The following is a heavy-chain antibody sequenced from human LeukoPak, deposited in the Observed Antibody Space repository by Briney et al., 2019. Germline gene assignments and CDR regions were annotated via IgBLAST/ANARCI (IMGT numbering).Heavy chain of an antibody. CDR2: IYYSGST. D-gene: IGHD5-12*01. CDR1: GGSISSSSYY. Sequence: SETLSLTCTVSGGSISSSSYYWGWIRQPPGKGLEWIGSIYYSGSTYYNPSLKSRVTISVDTSKNQFSLKLSSVTAADTAVYYCAGRERRGYSGYDWWGQGTLVTVSS. V-gene: IGHV4-39*01. J-gene: IGHJ4*02. CDR3: AGRERRGYSGYDW.